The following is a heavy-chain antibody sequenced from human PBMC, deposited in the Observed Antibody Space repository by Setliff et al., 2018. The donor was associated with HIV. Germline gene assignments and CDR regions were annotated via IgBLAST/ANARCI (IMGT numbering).Heavy chain of an antibody. CDR1: GGSISSGTYY. D-gene: IGHD3-3*01. V-gene: IGHV4-31*03. Sequence: TLSLTCTVSGGSISSGTYYWSWIRQHPGKGLEWIGYVYYSGSTYYNPSLKSRVTISVDTSRNQFSLKLSSVTAADTAVYYCARDRSDYYNLPGYFDHWGQGTPVTVSS. J-gene: IGHJ4*02. CDR3: ARDRSDYYNLPGYFDH. CDR2: VYYSGST.